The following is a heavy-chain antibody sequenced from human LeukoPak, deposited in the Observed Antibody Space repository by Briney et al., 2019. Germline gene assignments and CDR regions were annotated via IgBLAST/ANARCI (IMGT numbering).Heavy chain of an antibody. D-gene: IGHD3-3*01. CDR1: GGSFSGSY. V-gene: IGHV4-34*01. Sequence: PSETLSLTCGVSGGSFSGSYWGWIRQPPGKGLEWIGEINLSGSTSYNSSLTSRVPISLDTSKNQFSLNLRSVTTADTAVYYCARVSISLFGVVTAHFDSWGQGTLVAVSS. J-gene: IGHJ4*02. CDR2: INLSGST. CDR3: ARVSISLFGVVTAHFDS.